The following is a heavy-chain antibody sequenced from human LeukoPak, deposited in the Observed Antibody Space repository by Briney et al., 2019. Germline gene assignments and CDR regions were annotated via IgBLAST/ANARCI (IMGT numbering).Heavy chain of an antibody. CDR3: AKGDAYCGGDCYPD. CDR1: GFTFSSYA. J-gene: IGHJ4*02. Sequence: PGGSLRLSCAASGFTFSSYAMSWVRQAPGKGLEWVSAISGGKSSTYYAGSVKGRFTISRDSSKNTLYLQMNSLRAEDTALYYCAKGDAYCGGDCYPDWGQGTLVTVSS. V-gene: IGHV3-23*01. CDR2: ISGGKSST. D-gene: IGHD2-21*02.